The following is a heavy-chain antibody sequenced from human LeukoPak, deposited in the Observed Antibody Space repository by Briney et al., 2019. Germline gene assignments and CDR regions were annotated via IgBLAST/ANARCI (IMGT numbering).Heavy chain of an antibody. CDR3: ARSVDSGTFDY. CDR1: GFTFISYW. V-gene: IGHV3-7*03. D-gene: IGHD1-26*01. Sequence: GGSLRLSCAASGFTFISYWMSWVRQAPGKGLEWVANIKQDGSEKYYVDSVKGRFTISRDNAKNSLYLQMNSLRAEDTAVYYCARSVDSGTFDYWGQGTLVTVSS. CDR2: IKQDGSEK. J-gene: IGHJ4*02.